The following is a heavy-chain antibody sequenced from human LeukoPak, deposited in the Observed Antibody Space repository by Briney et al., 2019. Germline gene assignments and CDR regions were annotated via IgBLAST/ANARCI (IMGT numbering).Heavy chain of an antibody. J-gene: IGHJ4*02. V-gene: IGHV3-7*04. CDR3: ARDLNRRVFTDY. CDR2: IKQDGSEK. CDR1: GFTFSNYW. Sequence: GGSLRLSCAASGFTFSNYWMSWVRQTPGKGLEWVANIKQDGSEKYYVDSVKGRFTISRDNAKNTLYLQMDSLRAEDTAVYYCARDLNRRVFTDYWGQGTLVTVSS.